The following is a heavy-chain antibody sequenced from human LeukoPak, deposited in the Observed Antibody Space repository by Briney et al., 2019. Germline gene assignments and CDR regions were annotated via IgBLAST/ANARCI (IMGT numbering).Heavy chain of an antibody. V-gene: IGHV4-39*01. Sequence: SQTLSLTCPISAGSISISCYYCGWLREPPGKRLERPGSTLYSVSTYYNPSLKSQVTISVDTPKNQFSLKLSSVTAADTAVYYCARHGTPVTFYYLVYWGQGTLVTVSS. D-gene: IGHD5-18*01. CDR1: AGSISISCYY. J-gene: IGHJ4*02. CDR2: TLYSVST. CDR3: ARHGTPVTFYYLVY.